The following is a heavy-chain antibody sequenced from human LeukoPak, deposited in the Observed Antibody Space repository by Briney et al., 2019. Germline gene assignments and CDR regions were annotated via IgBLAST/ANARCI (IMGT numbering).Heavy chain of an antibody. J-gene: IGHJ4*02. CDR3: ARWTYDSSGYLFDY. V-gene: IGHV4-34*01. CDR2: INHSGST. Sequence: PSQTLSLTCPVYGRSFSGYYWSWIRQPPGKGLEWLGEINHSGSTNYNPSLKSQVTLSVDTSKNQFSLKLSSVTAADTAVYYCARWTYDSSGYLFDYWGQGTLVTVSS. CDR1: GRSFSGYY. D-gene: IGHD3-22*01.